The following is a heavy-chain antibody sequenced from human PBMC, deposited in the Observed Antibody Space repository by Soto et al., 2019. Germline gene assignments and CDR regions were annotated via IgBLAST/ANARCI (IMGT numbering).Heavy chain of an antibody. CDR2: VSHRGNT. CDR3: ARYRFTATWSKFDY. Sequence: SETLSLTCGVSGAFIASDAYYWGWIRHHPGKGLEWIGYVSHRGNTYYNPSLKSRLTISLDTSKNQFYLHLTSVTAADTAVYYCARYRFTATWSKFDYWGQGTQVTVSS. J-gene: IGHJ4*02. D-gene: IGHD3-16*02. V-gene: IGHV4-31*11. CDR1: GAFIASDAYY.